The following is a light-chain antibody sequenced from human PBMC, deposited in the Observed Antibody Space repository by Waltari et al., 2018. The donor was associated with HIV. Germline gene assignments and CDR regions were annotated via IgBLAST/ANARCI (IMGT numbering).Light chain of an antibody. CDR2: DDK. J-gene: IGLJ2*01. CDR3: ATWDKSLNIVL. V-gene: IGLV1-51*01. CDR1: NSNIGSRY. Sequence: QSVLTQSPSVSAAPGQKVTISCSGSNSNIGSRYVSWYQHLPGTAPKLLIYDDKERPSGIPDRCSGSKSGTSATLGITGLQTGDEAEYYCATWDKSLNIVLFGGGTKVTVL.